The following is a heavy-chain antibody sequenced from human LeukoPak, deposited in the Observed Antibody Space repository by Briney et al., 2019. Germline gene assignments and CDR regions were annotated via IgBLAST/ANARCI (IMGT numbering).Heavy chain of an antibody. CDR3: ARHDNDDDFDY. V-gene: IGHV7-4-1*02. Sequence: GASVKVSCKASGYTFTRYAINWLRQAPGQGLEWMGWINMYTANPAYAQGFTERFVFSLDTSVTTAYLQISNLKTEDTAVYYCARHDNDDDFDYWGQGTLVTVPS. J-gene: IGHJ4*02. CDR2: INMYTANP. D-gene: IGHD3-16*01. CDR1: GYTFTRYA.